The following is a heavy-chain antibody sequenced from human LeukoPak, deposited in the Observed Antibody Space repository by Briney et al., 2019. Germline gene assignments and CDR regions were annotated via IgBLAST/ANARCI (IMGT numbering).Heavy chain of an antibody. J-gene: IGHJ6*03. V-gene: IGHV4-59*08. CDR3: ARHIGGGIEDMDV. D-gene: IGHD3-16*02. CDR1: GGSIGTYY. CDR2: IYVTGN. Sequence: SETLSLTCTVSGGSIGTYYWSWVRQSPGKGLEWIGYIYVTGNRYNPYLQSRVTISVDTSRNRFFLKMSSVTAADTAVYYCARHIGGGIEDMDVWGKGTKVTVSS.